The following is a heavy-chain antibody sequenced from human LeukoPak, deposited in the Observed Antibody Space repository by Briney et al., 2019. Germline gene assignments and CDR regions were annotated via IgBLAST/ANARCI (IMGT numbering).Heavy chain of an antibody. CDR2: ISYDGSNK. J-gene: IGHJ4*02. CDR3: VRALEYSSSSPLDY. Sequence: HPGRSLRLSCAAPGFTFSSYAMHWVRQAPGKGLEWVAVISYDGSNKYYADSVKGRFTISRDNSKNTLYLQMNSLRAEDTAVYYCVRALEYSSSSPLDYWGQGTLVTVSS. D-gene: IGHD6-6*01. V-gene: IGHV3-30-3*01. CDR1: GFTFSSYA.